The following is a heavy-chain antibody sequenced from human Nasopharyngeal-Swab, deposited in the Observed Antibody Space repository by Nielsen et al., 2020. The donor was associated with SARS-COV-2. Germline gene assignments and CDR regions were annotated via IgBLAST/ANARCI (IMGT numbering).Heavy chain of an antibody. J-gene: IGHJ3*02. D-gene: IGHD3-22*01. CDR3: ARDGYDSSGYYLSAFDI. CDR2: FFYNGRT. V-gene: IGHV4-59*01. Sequence: WIRQPPGKGLEWIGYFFYNGRTNYNSSLKSRVTISVDTSKNQFSLKLSSVTAADTAVYYCARDGYDSSGYYLSAFDIWGQGTMVTVSS.